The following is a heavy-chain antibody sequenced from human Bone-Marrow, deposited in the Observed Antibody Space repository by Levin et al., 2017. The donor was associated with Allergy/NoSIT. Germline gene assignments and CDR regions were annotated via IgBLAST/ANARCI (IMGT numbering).Heavy chain of an antibody. V-gene: IGHV2-5*02. CDR2: IYWDDDK. Sequence: SGPTLVKPTQTLTLTCSFSGFSLSTNGVAVGWIRQPPGKAPEWLALIYWDDDKRYSPSLKNRLTISKDTSKNQVVLMMTNMDPADTGTYYCARLRRDVLEWLFYFDYWGQGALVTVSS. CDR3: ARLRRDVLEWLFYFDY. J-gene: IGHJ4*02. CDR1: GFSLSTNGVA. D-gene: IGHD3-3*01.